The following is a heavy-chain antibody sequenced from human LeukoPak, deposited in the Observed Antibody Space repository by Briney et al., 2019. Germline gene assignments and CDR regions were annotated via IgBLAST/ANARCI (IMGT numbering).Heavy chain of an antibody. CDR3: ARAYYNILTGYYIFFDY. Sequence: SETLSLTCTVSGGSISSYFWTWIRQPPGKGLEWICYIYYGGRSNYNPSLKSRVTISVDTSKNKFSLKLSSVTAADTAVYYCARAYYNILTGYYIFFDYCGQGNLATVSS. CDR1: GGSISSYF. D-gene: IGHD3-9*01. J-gene: IGHJ4*02. CDR2: IYYGGRS. V-gene: IGHV4-59*08.